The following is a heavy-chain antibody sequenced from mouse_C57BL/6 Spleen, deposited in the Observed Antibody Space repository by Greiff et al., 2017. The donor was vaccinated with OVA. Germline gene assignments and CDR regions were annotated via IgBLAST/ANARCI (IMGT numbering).Heavy chain of an antibody. V-gene: IGHV5-4*01. CDR3: ARDGLAGKYFDY. CDR2: ISDGGSYT. CDR1: GFTFSSYA. Sequence: EVQLVESGGGLVKPGGSLKLSCAASGFTFSSYAMSWVRQTPEKRLAWVATISDGGSYTYYPDNVKGRFTISRDNAKNNLYLQMSHLKSEDTAMYYCARDGLAGKYFDYWGQGTTLTVSS. D-gene: IGHD4-1*01. J-gene: IGHJ2*01.